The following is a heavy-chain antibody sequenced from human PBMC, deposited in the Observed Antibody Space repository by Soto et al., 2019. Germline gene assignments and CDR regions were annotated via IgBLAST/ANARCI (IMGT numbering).Heavy chain of an antibody. J-gene: IGHJ4*02. Sequence: GGSLRLSCTASGFTFGDYAMSWFRQAPGKGLEWVGFIRSKAYGGTTEYAASVKGRFTISRDDSKSIAYLQMNSLKTEDTAVYYCTRESSGRPPRKFEFDYWGQGTLVTVSS. D-gene: IGHD6-19*01. CDR3: TRESSGRPPRKFEFDY. CDR1: GFTFGDYA. V-gene: IGHV3-49*03. CDR2: IRSKAYGGTT.